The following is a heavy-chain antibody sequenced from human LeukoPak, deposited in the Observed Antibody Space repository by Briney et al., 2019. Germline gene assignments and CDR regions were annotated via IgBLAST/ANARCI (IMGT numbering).Heavy chain of an antibody. CDR1: GYTFTGYY. CDR2: INPNSGGT. V-gene: IGHV1-2*06. D-gene: IGHD6-19*01. Sequence: ASVKVSCKASGYTFTGYYMHWVRQAPGQGLEWMGRINPNSGGTNYAQKFQGRVTMTRDTSISTAYMELGRLRSDDTAVYYCARDRSGWYFPLDYWGQGTLVTVSS. CDR3: ARDRSGWYFPLDY. J-gene: IGHJ4*02.